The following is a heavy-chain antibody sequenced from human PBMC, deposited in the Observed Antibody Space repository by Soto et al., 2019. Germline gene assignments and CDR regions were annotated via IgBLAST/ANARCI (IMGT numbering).Heavy chain of an antibody. J-gene: IGHJ4*02. V-gene: IGHV3-48*02. CDR1: GFTLSTFA. D-gene: IGHD6-13*01. CDR3: ARDSSSWNFDY. CDR2: ITGSSITI. Sequence: EVQLVESGGGLVQPGGSLRLSCAASGFTLSTFAMTWFRQAPGKGLEWLSYITGSSITISYADSVKGRFTISRDNAKNSLYLQMNSLRDEDTAVYYCARDSSSWNFDYWGQGALVTVSS.